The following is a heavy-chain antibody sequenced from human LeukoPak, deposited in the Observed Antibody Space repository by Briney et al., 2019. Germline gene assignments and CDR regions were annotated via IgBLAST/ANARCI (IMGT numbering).Heavy chain of an antibody. V-gene: IGHV3-30*18. D-gene: IGHD6-6*01. J-gene: IGHJ4*02. Sequence: GGSLRLSCAASGFTFSSYGMHWVRQAPGKGLEWVAVISYDGSNKYYADSVKGRFTISRDNSKNTLYLQMNSLRAEDTAVYYCAKAHTSSFNWEALDYWGQGTLVTVSS. CDR1: GFTFSSYG. CDR3: AKAHTSSFNWEALDY. CDR2: ISYDGSNK.